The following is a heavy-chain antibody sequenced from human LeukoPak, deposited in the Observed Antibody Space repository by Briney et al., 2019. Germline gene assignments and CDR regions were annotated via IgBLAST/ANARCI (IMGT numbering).Heavy chain of an antibody. D-gene: IGHD3-16*01. V-gene: IGHV3-43*02. J-gene: IGHJ3*02. CDR2: ISGDGGST. CDR1: GFTFNNYA. CDR3: AKDNPNWGSFDI. Sequence: GGSLRLSCAASGFTFNNYAMHWVRQAPGKGLEWVSLISGDGGSTYYADSVKGRFTISRDNSNNSLYLQMNSLRPEDTALYYCAKDNPNWGSFDIWGQGTMVTVS.